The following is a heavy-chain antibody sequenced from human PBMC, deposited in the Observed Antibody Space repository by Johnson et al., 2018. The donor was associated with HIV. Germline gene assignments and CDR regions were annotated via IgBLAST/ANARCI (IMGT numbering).Heavy chain of an antibody. Sequence: QVQLVESGGGVVQPWGSLRLSCAASGFTFSSYAMHWVRQAPGKGLEWVAVMWYDGSNKYYADSVKGRFTISRDNSKNTLYLQMNSLRAEDTAVYYFAKDKRNAFDIWGQGTMVTVSS. J-gene: IGHJ3*02. CDR2: MWYDGSNK. V-gene: IGHV3-30*02. CDR3: AKDKRNAFDI. CDR1: GFTFSSYA.